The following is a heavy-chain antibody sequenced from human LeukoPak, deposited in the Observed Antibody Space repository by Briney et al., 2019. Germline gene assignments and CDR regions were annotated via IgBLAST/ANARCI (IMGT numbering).Heavy chain of an antibody. Sequence: SVKVSCKASGGTFSSYAISWVRQAPGQGLEWMGRIIPIFGIANYAQKFQGRVTITADKSTSTAYMELSSLRSEDTAVYYCAVNVYCSSTSCYTGTSWGGNSGAFDIWGQGTMVTVSS. CDR1: GGTFSSYA. CDR3: AVNVYCSSTSCYTGTSWGGNSGAFDI. J-gene: IGHJ3*02. D-gene: IGHD2-2*02. V-gene: IGHV1-69*04. CDR2: IIPIFGIA.